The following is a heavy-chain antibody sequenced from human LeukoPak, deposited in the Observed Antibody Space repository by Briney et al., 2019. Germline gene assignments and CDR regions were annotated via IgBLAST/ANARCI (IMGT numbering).Heavy chain of an antibody. Sequence: GGSLRLSCAASGFTFDDYAMHWVRRAPGKGLEWVSGISWNSGSIGYADSVKGRFTISRDNAKNSLYLQMNSLRAEDTALYYCAKGGSYYVANFDYWGQGTLVTVSS. CDR2: ISWNSGSI. V-gene: IGHV3-9*01. D-gene: IGHD3-10*01. CDR1: GFTFDDYA. CDR3: AKGGSYYVANFDY. J-gene: IGHJ4*02.